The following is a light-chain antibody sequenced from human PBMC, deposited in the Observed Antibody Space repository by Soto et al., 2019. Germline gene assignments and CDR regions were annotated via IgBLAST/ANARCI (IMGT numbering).Light chain of an antibody. CDR1: QSIDTY. CDR2: SAS. J-gene: IGKJ1*01. CDR3: QQSFNTPT. Sequence: IPMTQSPSSLSASVGDRVTITCRASQSIDTYLNWYQQKPGKAPKILIYSASSLQTGVPSRFRGSGSGADFTLTISGLQPEDSATYYCQQSFNTPTFGQGTKVEI. V-gene: IGKV1-39*01.